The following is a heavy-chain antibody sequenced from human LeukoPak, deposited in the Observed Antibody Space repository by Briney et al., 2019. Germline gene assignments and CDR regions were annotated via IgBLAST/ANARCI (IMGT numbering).Heavy chain of an antibody. V-gene: IGHV1-2*02. J-gene: IGHJ4*02. Sequence: ASVKVSCKASGYTFTSYYMHWVRQAPGQGLEWMGWINPNSGGTNYAQKFQGRVTMTRDTSISTAYMELSRLRSDDTAVYYCARWEYDSSGFFDYWGQGTLVTVSS. D-gene: IGHD3-22*01. CDR1: GYTFTSYY. CDR3: ARWEYDSSGFFDY. CDR2: INPNSGGT.